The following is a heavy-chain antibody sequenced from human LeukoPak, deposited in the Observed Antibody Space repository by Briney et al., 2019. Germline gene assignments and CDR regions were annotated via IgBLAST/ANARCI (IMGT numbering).Heavy chain of an antibody. CDR3: ARDSALAQAVMFDY. V-gene: IGHV4-38-2*02. D-gene: IGHD6-19*01. CDR1: GYSISSAYY. Sequence: SETLSLTCTLSGYSISSAYYWGWIPQPPGKGLEWTGRIDHSGSTYYNPSLKSRITISIDPSKNQFCLTLTSVPAADTAVYYCARDSALAQAVMFDYWGQGTLVTVSS. CDR2: IDHSGST. J-gene: IGHJ4*02.